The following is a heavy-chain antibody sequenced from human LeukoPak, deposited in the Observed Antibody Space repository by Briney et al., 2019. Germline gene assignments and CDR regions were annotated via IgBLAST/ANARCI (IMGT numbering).Heavy chain of an antibody. D-gene: IGHD6-19*01. CDR2: ISGSGGST. CDR1: GFTFSSYA. J-gene: IGHJ4*02. CDR3: AKNGRYSSGWYYFDY. V-gene: IGHV3-23*01. Sequence: SGGSLRLSCAASGFTFSSYAMSWVRQAPGKGLEWVSAISGSGGSTYYADSVKGRFTISRDNSKNTLYLQMNSLRAEDTAAYYCAKNGRYSSGWYYFDYWGQGTLVTVSS.